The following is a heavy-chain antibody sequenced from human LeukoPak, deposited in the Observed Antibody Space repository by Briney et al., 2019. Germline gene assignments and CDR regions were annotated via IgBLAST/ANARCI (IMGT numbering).Heavy chain of an antibody. V-gene: IGHV3-23*01. CDR3: AKDGTWELPGNYFDY. CDR1: GFTFNNYA. D-gene: IGHD1-26*01. Sequence: PGGSLRLSCAASGFTFNNYAMSWVRQAPGKGLEWVSVISGSGGSTYYADSVKGRFTISRDNSKNTLYLQMNSLRAEDTAIYYCAKDGTWELPGNYFDYWGQGTLVTVSS. CDR2: ISGSGGST. J-gene: IGHJ4*02.